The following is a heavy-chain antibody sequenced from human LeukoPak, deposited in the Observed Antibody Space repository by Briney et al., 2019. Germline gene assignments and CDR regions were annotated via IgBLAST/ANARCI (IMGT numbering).Heavy chain of an antibody. CDR3: AREQLEQLGDAFDI. Sequence: PGRSLRLSCAASGFTFSSYGMHWVRQAPGKGLEWVAVIWYDGSNKYYADSVKGRFTISRDNSKNTLYLQMNSLRAEDTAVYYCAREQLEQLGDAFDIWGQGTMVTVSS. CDR1: GFTFSSYG. J-gene: IGHJ3*02. D-gene: IGHD6-13*01. V-gene: IGHV3-33*01. CDR2: IWYDGSNK.